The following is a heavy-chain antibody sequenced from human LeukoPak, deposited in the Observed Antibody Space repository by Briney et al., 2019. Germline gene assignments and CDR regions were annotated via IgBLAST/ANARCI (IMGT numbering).Heavy chain of an antibody. CDR3: ATRREDYYESSGN. CDR2: MNPNRGNT. Sequence: GASVKVSCKASGYTFTSYDINWVRQATGQGLEWMGWMNPNRGNTGSAKKFQGGVTMPRHTSISTAHMELRSTASEDPAVYYCATRREDYYESSGNWGQGTLVTVSS. J-gene: IGHJ4*02. CDR1: GYTFTSYD. V-gene: IGHV1-8*01. D-gene: IGHD3-22*01.